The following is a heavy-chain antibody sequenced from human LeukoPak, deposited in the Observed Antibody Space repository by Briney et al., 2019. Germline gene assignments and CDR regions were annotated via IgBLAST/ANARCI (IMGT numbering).Heavy chain of an antibody. CDR1: GFTFSSYV. D-gene: IGHD2-2*01. CDR3: AKHWSYCSTTSCFFNYYYYYMDV. Sequence: GGSLRLSCEVSGFTFSSYVIHWVRQAPAKGLEWVAVISYDESKKFYADSVKGRFTISRDNSKSTLYLQMNNLRAEDTAVYYCAKHWSYCSTTSCFFNYYYYYMDVWGKGTTVTVSS. J-gene: IGHJ6*03. V-gene: IGHV3-30-3*02. CDR2: ISYDESKK.